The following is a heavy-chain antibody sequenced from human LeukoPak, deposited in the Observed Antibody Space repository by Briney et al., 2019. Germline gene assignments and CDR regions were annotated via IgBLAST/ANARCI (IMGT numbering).Heavy chain of an antibody. CDR1: GGSISSSSYY. V-gene: IGHV4-39*07. D-gene: IGHD2-15*01. Sequence: PSETLSLTCTVSGGSISSSSYYWGWIRQPPGKGLEWIGSIYYSGSTYYNPSLKSRVTISVDTSKNQFSLKLSSVTAADTAIYYCAKNGDRGAYCSGGSCYPYYYYYIDVWGKGTTVTISS. J-gene: IGHJ6*03. CDR3: AKNGDRGAYCSGGSCYPYYYYYIDV. CDR2: IYYSGST.